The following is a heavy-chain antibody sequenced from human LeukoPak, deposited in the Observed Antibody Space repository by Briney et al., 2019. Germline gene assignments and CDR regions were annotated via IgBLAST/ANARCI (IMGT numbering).Heavy chain of an antibody. Sequence: SETLSLTCTVSGGSISSYYWSWIRQPPGKGLEWIGYIYYSGSTNYNPSLKSRVTISVDTSKNQFSLKLSSVTAADTAVYYCARGGARYYDILIGYYTEPFDYWGQGTLVTVSS. CDR3: ARGGARYYDILIGYYTEPFDY. CDR2: IYYSGST. CDR1: GGSISSYY. J-gene: IGHJ4*02. D-gene: IGHD3-9*01. V-gene: IGHV4-59*01.